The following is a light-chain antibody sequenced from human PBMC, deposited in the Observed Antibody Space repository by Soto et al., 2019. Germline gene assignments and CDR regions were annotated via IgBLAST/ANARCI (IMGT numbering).Light chain of an antibody. J-gene: IGKJ5*01. V-gene: IGKV2-28*01. CDR3: MQSQQIPVT. CDR2: WGS. Sequence: DIVMTQSPLSLPVTPGEPASISCRSSQSLLQSSGNHYSALYVQKPGQSPQLLIYWGSNRASGVPYRFSGSGSGTDFTLRIDTLESDDLGVYYCMQSQQIPVTFGQGTRLEIK. CDR1: QSLLQSSGNHY.